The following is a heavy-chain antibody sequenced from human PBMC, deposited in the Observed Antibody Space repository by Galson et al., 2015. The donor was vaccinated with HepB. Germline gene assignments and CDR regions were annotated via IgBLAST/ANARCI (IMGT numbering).Heavy chain of an antibody. J-gene: IGHJ2*01. D-gene: IGHD6-19*01. Sequence: SLRLSCAVSGFAFSNYNMNWVRQAPGKGLEWVSSIGSSGTYIYYADSVKGRFTISRDNAKNSLYLQMNSLRGEDTAVYYCASQEIVAGFFDLWGRGTLVTVSS. CDR2: IGSSGTYI. CDR1: GFAFSNYN. CDR3: ASQEIVAGFFDL. V-gene: IGHV3-21*01.